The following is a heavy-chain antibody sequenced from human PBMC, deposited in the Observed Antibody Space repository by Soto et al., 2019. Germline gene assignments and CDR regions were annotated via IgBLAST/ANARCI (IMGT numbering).Heavy chain of an antibody. V-gene: IGHV3-23*05. J-gene: IGHJ4*02. D-gene: IGHD3-16*01. CDR2: INPTGSNT. CDR3: VSWVSDHFDY. CDR1: GFTFSDSA. Sequence: EGSLRLSCAASGFTFSDSAMSWVRLAPGTGLEWVSTINPTGSNTHYADSAKGRFSISRDNSRNTVDLQMNSLRAADTALYYCVSWVSDHFDYWGQGTPVTVSS.